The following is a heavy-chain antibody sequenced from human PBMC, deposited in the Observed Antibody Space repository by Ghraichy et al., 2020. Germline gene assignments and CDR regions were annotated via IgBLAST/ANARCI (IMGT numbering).Heavy chain of an antibody. Sequence: SETLSLTCTVSGDSFDSFFWSWIRQPPGKGLEWIGRIFATGSTNFNPSLRSRVSMSIDTSKKQFSLNLTSLTAADTAIYYCGKSEGDYWGQGMLVTVSS. CDR2: IFATGST. CDR3: GKSEGDY. V-gene: IGHV4-4*07. J-gene: IGHJ4*02. CDR1: GDSFDSFF.